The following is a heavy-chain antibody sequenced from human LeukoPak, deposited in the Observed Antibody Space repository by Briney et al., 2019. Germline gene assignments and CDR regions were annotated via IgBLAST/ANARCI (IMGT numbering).Heavy chain of an antibody. CDR3: ARDGLGGPDGY. CDR2: ISSSSSYI. D-gene: IGHD2-15*01. J-gene: IGHJ4*02. V-gene: IGHV3-21*01. CDR1: GFTFSSYW. Sequence: GGSLRLSCAASGFTFSSYWMSWVRQAPGKGLEWVSSISSSSSYIYYADSVKGRFTISRDNSKNTVYLQMNSLRAEDTALYYCARDGLGGPDGYWGQGSLVTVSS.